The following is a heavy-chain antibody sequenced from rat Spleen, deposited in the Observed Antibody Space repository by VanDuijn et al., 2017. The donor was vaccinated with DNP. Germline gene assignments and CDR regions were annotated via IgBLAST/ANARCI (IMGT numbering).Heavy chain of an antibody. CDR1: GFTFSDYY. V-gene: IGHV5-22*01. Sequence: EVQLVESGGGLVQPGRSLNLSCAASGFTFSDYYMAWVRQAPKKGLEWVATITTSGSRTYYPDSVKGRFTISRDNAKSTLYLHMNSLRSEDMATYYCARHVLPLRVWDYWGQGVTVTVSS. CDR2: ITTSGSRT. CDR3: ARHVLPLRVWDY. D-gene: IGHD1-4*01. J-gene: IGHJ2*01.